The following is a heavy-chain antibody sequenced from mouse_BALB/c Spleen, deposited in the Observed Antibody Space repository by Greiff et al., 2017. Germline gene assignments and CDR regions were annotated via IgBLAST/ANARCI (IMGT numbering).Heavy chain of an antibody. V-gene: IGHV5-17*02. D-gene: IGHD2-4*01. CDR3: ARSWDYAWFAY. J-gene: IGHJ3*01. CDR1: GFTFSSFG. CDR2: ISSGSSTI. Sequence: EVQVVESGGGLVQPGGSRKLSCAASGFTFSSFGMHWVRQAPEKGLEWVAYISSGSSTIYYADTVKGRFTISRDNPKNTLFLQMTSLRSEDTAMYYCARSWDYAWFAYWGQGTLVTVSA.